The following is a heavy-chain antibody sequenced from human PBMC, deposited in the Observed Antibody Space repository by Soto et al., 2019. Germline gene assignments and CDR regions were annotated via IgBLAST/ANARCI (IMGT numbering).Heavy chain of an antibody. D-gene: IGHD6-6*01. Sequence: PGGSLRLSCAASGFTFSSYSMNWVRQAPGKGLEWVSSISSSSSYIYYADSVKGRFTISRDNAKNSLCLQMNSLRAEDTDVYYYARDRGGAARMVRAGWVYFDYWGQGTLVTVSS. CDR2: ISSSSSYI. V-gene: IGHV3-21*01. CDR3: ARDRGGAARMVRAGWVYFDY. CDR1: GFTFSSYS. J-gene: IGHJ4*02.